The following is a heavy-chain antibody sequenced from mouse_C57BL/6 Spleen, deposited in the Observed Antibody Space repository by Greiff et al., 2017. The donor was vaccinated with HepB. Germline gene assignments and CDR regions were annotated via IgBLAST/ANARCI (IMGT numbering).Heavy chain of an antibody. CDR2: IYPGDGDT. Sequence: ESGPELVKPGASVKISCKASGYAFSSSWMNWVKQRPGKGLEWIGRIYPGDGDTNYNGKFKGKATLTADKSSSTAYMQLSSLTSEDSAVYVCAREGTGPYYFDYWGQGTTLTVSS. CDR1: GYAFSSSW. CDR3: AREGTGPYYFDY. J-gene: IGHJ2*01. D-gene: IGHD4-1*01. V-gene: IGHV1-82*01.